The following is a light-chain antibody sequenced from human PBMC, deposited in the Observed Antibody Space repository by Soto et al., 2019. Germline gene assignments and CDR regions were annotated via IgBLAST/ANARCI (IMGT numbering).Light chain of an antibody. Sequence: EIVMTQSPASLSVSPGDGATLSCRASQSVASSVAWYQQKPGQGPRLLIHGASTRAVGVPARFSSSGSGTDFTLTISSLQSEDFAVYYCQQYHNWPPQYTFGQGTKLQIK. CDR3: QQYHNWPPQYT. J-gene: IGKJ2*01. V-gene: IGKV3-15*01. CDR1: QSVASS. CDR2: GAS.